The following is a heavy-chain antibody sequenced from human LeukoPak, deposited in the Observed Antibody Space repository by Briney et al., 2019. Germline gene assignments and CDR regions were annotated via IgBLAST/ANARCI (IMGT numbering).Heavy chain of an antibody. D-gene: IGHD6-6*01. CDR1: GGSISSGSYY. V-gene: IGHV4-61*02. CDR3: ARVYRQLGAFDY. J-gene: IGHJ4*02. CDR2: IYTSGST. Sequence: PSQTLSLTCTVSGGSISSGSYYWSWIRQPAGKGLEWIGRIYTSGSTNYNPSLKSRVTISVDTSKNQFSLKLSSVTAADTAVYYCARVYRQLGAFDYWGQGILVTVSS.